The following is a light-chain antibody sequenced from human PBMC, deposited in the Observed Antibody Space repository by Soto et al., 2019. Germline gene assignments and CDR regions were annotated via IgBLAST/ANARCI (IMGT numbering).Light chain of an antibody. J-gene: IGKJ1*01. CDR1: QSVGNNN. CDR3: QQYGSSLAT. CDR2: DAS. Sequence: EIVLTQSPGTLSLSPGERATLSCRASQSVGNNNLAWYQQKPGQAPRFLIYDASSRATGIPDRFSGSGSGTDFTLTISRLEPEDFAVYYCQQYGSSLATFGQGTKVDIK. V-gene: IGKV3-20*01.